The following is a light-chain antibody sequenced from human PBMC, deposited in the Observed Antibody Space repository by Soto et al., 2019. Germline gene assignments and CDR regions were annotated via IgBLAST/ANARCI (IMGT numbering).Light chain of an antibody. J-gene: IGKJ1*01. Sequence: EIVLPKSKDPRSLSPVERSTLSCIASQSFSSSYLAWYQQKPGQAPRLLIYRASSRATGIPDRLSGSGSGTDFTLTISRLEPEDFAVYYCQQYGSSPQTFCQVTKVDIK. CDR2: RAS. V-gene: IGKV3-20*01. CDR3: QQYGSSPQT. CDR1: QSFSSSY.